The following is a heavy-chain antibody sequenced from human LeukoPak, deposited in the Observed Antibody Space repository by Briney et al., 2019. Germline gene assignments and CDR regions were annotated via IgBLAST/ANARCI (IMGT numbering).Heavy chain of an antibody. J-gene: IGHJ4*02. D-gene: IGHD3-22*01. CDR1: AGSISGYY. Sequence: PSETLSLTCNVSAGSISGYYWSWIRQPPGKGLEWIGYISYSGTTTYNPSLKSRVTMSVDTSKTQFSLNVSSVTAADTAVYYCARGGYYDSGGYYYAHSWGQGTLVTVSS. CDR2: ISYSGTT. CDR3: ARGGYYDSGGYYYAHS. V-gene: IGHV4-59*01.